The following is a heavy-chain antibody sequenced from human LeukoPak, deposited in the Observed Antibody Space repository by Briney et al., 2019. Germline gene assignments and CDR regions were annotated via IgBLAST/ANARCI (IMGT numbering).Heavy chain of an antibody. CDR3: ARQMARIRTVDDAFDI. D-gene: IGHD5-24*01. J-gene: IGHJ3*02. CDR1: GGSISSYY. V-gene: IGHV4-59*08. CDR2: IYYSGST. Sequence: SETLSLTCTVSGGSISSYYWSWIRQPPGKGLDWIGYIYYSGSTNYNPSLKSRVTISVDTSKNQFSLKLSSVTAADTAVYYCARQMARIRTVDDAFDIWGQGTMVTVSS.